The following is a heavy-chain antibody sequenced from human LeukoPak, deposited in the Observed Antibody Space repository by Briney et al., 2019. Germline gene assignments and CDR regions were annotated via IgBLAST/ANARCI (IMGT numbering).Heavy chain of an antibody. D-gene: IGHD3-3*01. V-gene: IGHV1-18*01. CDR1: GYTFTSYG. Sequence: ASVKVSCKASGYTFTSYGIIWVRQAPGQGLEWMGWISAYNGNTNYAQKLQGRVTMTTDTSTSTAYMELRSLRSDDTAVYYCARDDLPYYDFWSGYSHGGIDYWGQGTLVTVSS. J-gene: IGHJ4*02. CDR2: ISAYNGNT. CDR3: ARDDLPYYDFWSGYSHGGIDY.